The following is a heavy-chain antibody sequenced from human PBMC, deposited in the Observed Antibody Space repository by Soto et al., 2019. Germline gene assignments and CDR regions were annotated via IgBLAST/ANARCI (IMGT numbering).Heavy chain of an antibody. CDR3: ARDRSWAFDY. CDR1: GFTFSDFS. Sequence: PGGSLRLSCPASGFTFSDFSMNWFRQAPGKGLEWLSYISRDGGAIYYADSVKGRFTIPRDNAKDSLYLQMNSLRAEDTAVYYCARDRSWAFDYWGKGTLVPVTS. CDR2: ISRDGGAI. D-gene: IGHD7-27*01. V-gene: IGHV3-48*01. J-gene: IGHJ4*02.